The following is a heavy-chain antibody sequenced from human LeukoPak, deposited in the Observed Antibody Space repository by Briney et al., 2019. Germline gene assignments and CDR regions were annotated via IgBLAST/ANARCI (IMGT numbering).Heavy chain of an antibody. V-gene: IGHV3-23*01. CDR1: GFTFSSYA. Sequence: GGSLRLSCAASGFTFSSYAMSWVRQAPGKGLEWVLAISGSGGSTYYADSVKGRFTISRDNSKNTLYLQMNSLRAEDTAVYYCAKAPRRITMIVVVITNDAFDIWGQGTMVTVSS. J-gene: IGHJ3*02. D-gene: IGHD3-22*01. CDR3: AKAPRRITMIVVVITNDAFDI. CDR2: ISGSGGST.